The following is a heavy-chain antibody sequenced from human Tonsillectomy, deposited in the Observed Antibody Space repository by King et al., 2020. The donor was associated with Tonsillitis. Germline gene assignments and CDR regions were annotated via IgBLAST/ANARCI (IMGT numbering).Heavy chain of an antibody. J-gene: IGHJ4*02. V-gene: IGHV3-74*01. CDR2: INSDGSST. D-gene: IGHD3-3*01. Sequence: VQLVESGGGLVQPGGSLRLSCAASGFTFSSYWMHWVRQAPGKGLVWVSRINSDGSSTSYADSVKGRFTISRDNAKNKLYLQMNSLRAEDTAVYYCARGTYYDFWSGYYGVDYWGQGTLVSVSS. CDR1: GFTFSSYW. CDR3: ARGTYYDFWSGYYGVDY.